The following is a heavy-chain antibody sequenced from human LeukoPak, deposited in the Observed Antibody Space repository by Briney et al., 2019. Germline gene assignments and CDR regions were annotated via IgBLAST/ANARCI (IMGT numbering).Heavy chain of an antibody. CDR3: ARDSTRSSAYDSSGYYTD. CDR1: GGTFGSYA. Sequence: SVEVSCKASGGTFGSYAISWVRQAPGQGIEWMGGIIPIFGTANYAQKFQGRVTITADESTSTACMELSSLRSEDTAVYYCARDSTRSSAYDSSGYYTDWGQGTLVTVSS. CDR2: IIPIFGTA. D-gene: IGHD3-22*01. J-gene: IGHJ4*02. V-gene: IGHV1-69*13.